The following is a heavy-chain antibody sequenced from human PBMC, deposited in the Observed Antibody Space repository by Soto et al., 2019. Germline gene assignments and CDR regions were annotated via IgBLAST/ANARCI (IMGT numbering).Heavy chain of an antibody. CDR2: ISAYNGNT. V-gene: IGHV1-18*04. Sequence: ASVKVSCKASGYTFTSYGISWVRQAPGQGLEWMGWISAYNGNTNYAQKLQGRVTMTTDTSTSTAYMELRSLRSDDTAVYYCARVVGVVPAAMRLNWLDPWGQGTLVTVSS. D-gene: IGHD2-2*01. CDR1: GYTFTSYG. J-gene: IGHJ5*02. CDR3: ARVVGVVPAAMRLNWLDP.